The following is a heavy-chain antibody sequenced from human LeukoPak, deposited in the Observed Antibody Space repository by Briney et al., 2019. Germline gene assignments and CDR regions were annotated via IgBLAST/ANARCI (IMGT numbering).Heavy chain of an antibody. V-gene: IGHV3-30*18. J-gene: IGHJ4*02. Sequence: GRSLRLSCAASGFTLSSYGMHWIRQAPGKGLEWVAVISYDGSNKYYADSVKGRFTISRDNSKNTLYLQMNSLRAEDTAVYYCAKDYGSGWYYDYWGQGTLVTVSS. CDR1: GFTLSSYG. D-gene: IGHD6-19*01. CDR3: AKDYGSGWYYDY. CDR2: ISYDGSNK.